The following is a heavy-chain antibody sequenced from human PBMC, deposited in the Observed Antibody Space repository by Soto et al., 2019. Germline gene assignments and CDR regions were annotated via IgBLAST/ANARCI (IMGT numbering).Heavy chain of an antibody. CDR1: GFTFSSYS. D-gene: IGHD6-13*01. V-gene: IGHV3-21*01. CDR3: ARCISSSLYVDYYYYYLDV. CDR2: ISSSSSYI. Sequence: EVQLVESGGGLVKPGGSLRLSCAASGFTFSSYSMNWVRQAPGKGLEWVSSISSSSSYIYYADSVKGRFTISRDNAKNSLYLQMNSLGAEDTAVYYCARCISSSLYVDYYYYYLDVWGKGTTVTVS. J-gene: IGHJ6*03.